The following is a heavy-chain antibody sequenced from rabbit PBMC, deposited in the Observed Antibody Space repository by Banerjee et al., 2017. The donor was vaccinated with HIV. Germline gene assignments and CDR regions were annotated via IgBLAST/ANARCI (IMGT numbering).Heavy chain of an antibody. CDR2: IYGDISGST. D-gene: IGHD2-1*01. Sequence: QSLEESGGDLVKPGASLTLTCTASGFSFNSSYYMCWARQAPGKGLEWIGCIYGDISGSTYYASWAKGRFTISKTSSTTVTLQMTSLTVADTATYFCARSRAWLYSYDDYGNYDDFNLWGPGTLVTVS. CDR3: ARSRAWLYSYDDYGNYDDFNL. V-gene: IGHV1S40*01. J-gene: IGHJ4*01. CDR1: GFSFNSSYY.